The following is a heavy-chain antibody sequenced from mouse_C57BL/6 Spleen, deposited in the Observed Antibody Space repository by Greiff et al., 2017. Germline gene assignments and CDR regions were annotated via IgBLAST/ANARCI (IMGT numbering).Heavy chain of an antibody. CDR2: IDPNNGCT. Sequence: QVQLQQPGAELVKPGASVKLSCKASGYTFTSYWMHWVKQRPGQGLEWIGMIDPNNGCTNYNEKFKSKATLTVDKSSSTAYMQLSSLTSEDSAVYDCARTYGSSGYDFDYWGQGTTLTVSS. J-gene: IGHJ2*01. CDR1: GYTFTSYW. D-gene: IGHD1-1*01. V-gene: IGHV1-64*01. CDR3: ARTYGSSGYDFDY.